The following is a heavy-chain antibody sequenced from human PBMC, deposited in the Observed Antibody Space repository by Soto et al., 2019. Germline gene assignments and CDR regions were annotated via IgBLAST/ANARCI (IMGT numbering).Heavy chain of an antibody. J-gene: IGHJ4*02. CDR2: ISYDGSNK. Sequence: GESLRLSCAASGFTFSSYGMHWVRQAPGKGLEWVAVISYDGSNKYYADSVKGRFTISRDNSKNTLYPQMNSLRAEDTAVYYCAKAGVLAARSQGGTTTPRHWGQGTLVTVSS. D-gene: IGHD6-6*01. V-gene: IGHV3-30*18. CDR3: AKAGVLAARSQGGTTTPRH. CDR1: GFTFSSYG.